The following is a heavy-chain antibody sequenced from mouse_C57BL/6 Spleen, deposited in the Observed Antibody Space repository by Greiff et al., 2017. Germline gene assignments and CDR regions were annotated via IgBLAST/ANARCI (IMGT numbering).Heavy chain of an antibody. CDR1: GYTFTSYW. CDR3: ARSGDDYDEDFDY. J-gene: IGHJ2*01. V-gene: IGHV1-64*01. Sequence: QVQLQQPGAELVKPGASVKLSCKASGYTFTSYWMHWVKQRPGQGLEWIGMIHPNSGSTNYNEKFKSKATLTVDKSSPTAYMQLSSLTSEDSAVYYCARSGDDYDEDFDYWGPGTTLTVSS. D-gene: IGHD2-4*01. CDR2: IHPNSGST.